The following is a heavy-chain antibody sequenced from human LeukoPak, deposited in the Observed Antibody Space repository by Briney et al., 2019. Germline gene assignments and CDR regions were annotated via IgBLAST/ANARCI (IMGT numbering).Heavy chain of an antibody. CDR2: LASGAPP. V-gene: IGHV3-23*01. CDR1: GFTFSSYG. D-gene: IGHD2-2*01. J-gene: IGHJ4*02. Sequence: GGSLRLSCAASGFTFSSYGMRWVRQAPGKGLEWVSALASGAPPYYADSVKGRFTISRDNSKNTLYLQVNSLRAEDTAVYYCARQLGYCSRGNCYFDSWGQGTLVTVSS. CDR3: ARQLGYCSRGNCYFDS.